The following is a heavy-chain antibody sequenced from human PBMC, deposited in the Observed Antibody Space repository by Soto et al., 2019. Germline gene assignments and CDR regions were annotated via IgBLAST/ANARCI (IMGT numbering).Heavy chain of an antibody. D-gene: IGHD1-1*01. CDR1: GYTFTGYY. CDR2: INPNSGGT. J-gene: IGHJ6*02. V-gene: IGHV1-2*02. Sequence: ASVKVSCKASGYTFTGYYMHWVRQAPGQGLEWMGWINPNSGGTNYAQKFQGRVTMTRDTSISTAYMELSRLRSDDTAVYYCATGTTGTTYHYYYYYGMDVWGQGTTVTVSS. CDR3: ATGTTGTTYHYYYYYGMDV.